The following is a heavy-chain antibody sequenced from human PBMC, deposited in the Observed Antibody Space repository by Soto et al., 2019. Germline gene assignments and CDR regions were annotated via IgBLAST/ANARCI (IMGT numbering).Heavy chain of an antibody. V-gene: IGHV3-30-3*01. CDR1: GFTFSSYA. D-gene: IGHD6-13*01. J-gene: IGHJ3*02. CDR3: ARDSKRSPSSWTDAFDI. CDR2: ISYDGSNK. Sequence: GGSLRLSCAASGFTFSSYAMHWVRQAPGKGLEWVAVISYDGSNKYYADSVKGRFTISRDNSKNTLYLQMNSLRAEDTAVYYCARDSKRSPSSWTDAFDIWGQGTMITV.